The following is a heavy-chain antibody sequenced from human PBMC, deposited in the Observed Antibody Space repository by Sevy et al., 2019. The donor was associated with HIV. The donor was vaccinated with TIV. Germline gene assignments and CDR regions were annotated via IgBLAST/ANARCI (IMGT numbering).Heavy chain of an antibody. J-gene: IGHJ4*02. Sequence: ASVKVSCKASGYAFTSYYIYWVRQAAGQGLEWMGLINPSSGGTIYAQRFQDRVTMTRDMSTSTVSMEVTSLRSEDTAVFYCARGSEGVGWMIDYWGQGTLVTVSS. CDR3: ARGSEGVGWMIDY. V-gene: IGHV1-46*01. CDR1: GYAFTSYY. CDR2: INPSSGGT. D-gene: IGHD6-19*01.